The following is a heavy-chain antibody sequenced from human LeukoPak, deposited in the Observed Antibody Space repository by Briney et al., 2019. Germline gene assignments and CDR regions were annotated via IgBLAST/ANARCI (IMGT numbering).Heavy chain of an antibody. V-gene: IGHV4-59*01. CDR1: GGSISSYY. CDR2: IYYSGST. D-gene: IGHD3-10*01. Sequence: SEALSLTCTVSGGSISSYYWSWIRQPPGKGLEWIGYIYYSGSTNYNPSLKSRVTISVDTSKNQFSLKLSSVTAADTAVYYCARVFTGSYYIYFDYWGQGTLVTVSS. J-gene: IGHJ4*02. CDR3: ARVFTGSYYIYFDY.